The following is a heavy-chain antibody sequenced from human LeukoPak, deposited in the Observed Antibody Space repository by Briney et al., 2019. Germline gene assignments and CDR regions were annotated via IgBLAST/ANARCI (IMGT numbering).Heavy chain of an antibody. Sequence: SETLSLTCTVSGDSISSYYWNWIRQPPGKGLEGIGYIYYSGSTNYNPSLKSRVTISVDTSKNQFSLKLSSVTAADTAVYYCARTTEGGYTYGYFYYYYMDVWGKGTTVTISS. CDR3: ARTTEGGYTYGYFYYYYMDV. CDR1: GDSISSYY. CDR2: IYYSGST. D-gene: IGHD5-18*01. V-gene: IGHV4-59*01. J-gene: IGHJ6*03.